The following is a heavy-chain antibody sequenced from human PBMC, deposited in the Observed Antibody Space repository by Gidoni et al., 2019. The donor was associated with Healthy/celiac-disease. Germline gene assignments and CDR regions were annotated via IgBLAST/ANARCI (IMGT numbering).Heavy chain of an antibody. D-gene: IGHD2-15*01. CDR1: GYTFTSYA. V-gene: IGHV1-3*01. CDR2: INAGNGNT. CDR3: ARGPAELPARP. Sequence: QVQLVQSGAEVKKPGASVKASCKASGYTFTSYAMHWVRQAPGQRLEWMGWINAGNGNTKYSQKFQGRVTITRDTSASTAYMELSSLRSEDTAVYYCARGPAELPARPWGQGTLVTVSS. J-gene: IGHJ5*02.